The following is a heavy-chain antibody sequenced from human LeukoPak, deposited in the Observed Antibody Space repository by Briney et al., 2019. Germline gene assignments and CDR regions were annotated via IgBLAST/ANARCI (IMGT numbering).Heavy chain of an antibody. Sequence: GASVKASCKASGYTLTGYYMHWVRQAPGQGLEWMGWINPNSGGTNYAQKFQGRVTMTRDTSISTAYMELSRLRSDDTAVYYCARVSSSIVVVPHFDYWGQGTLVTVSS. CDR3: ARVSSSIVVVPHFDY. CDR2: INPNSGGT. D-gene: IGHD3-22*01. V-gene: IGHV1-2*02. CDR1: GYTLTGYY. J-gene: IGHJ4*02.